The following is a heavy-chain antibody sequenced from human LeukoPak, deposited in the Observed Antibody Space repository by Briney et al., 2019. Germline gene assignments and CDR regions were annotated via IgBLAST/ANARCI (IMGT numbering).Heavy chain of an antibody. CDR1: GYTFTSYW. Sequence: ASVRVSCKASGYTFTSYWIVWVRQMSGKGLEWMGIIYPGDSDTRYSPSFQGQVTISADKSISTAYLQWSSLKASDTAMYYCARLPLNVYSSSSRDYYYYYYMDVWGKGTTVTVSS. V-gene: IGHV5-51*01. D-gene: IGHD6-6*01. J-gene: IGHJ6*03. CDR3: ARLPLNVYSSSSRDYYYYYYMDV. CDR2: IYPGDSDT.